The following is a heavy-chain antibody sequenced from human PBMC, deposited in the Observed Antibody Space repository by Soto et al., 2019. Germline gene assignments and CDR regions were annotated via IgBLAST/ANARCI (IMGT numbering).Heavy chain of an antibody. J-gene: IGHJ5*02. CDR3: AREERGLPLGRSWFDP. CDR2: ISAYNGNT. D-gene: IGHD1-26*01. CDR1: GYTLTTYG. V-gene: IGHV1-18*01. Sequence: ASVKVSCKAAGYTLTTYGVSWVRHAPGQGLEWMGWISAYNGNTNYAQKLQGRVTMTTDTSTSTAYMELRSLRSDDTAVYYCAREERGLPLGRSWFDPWGQGTLVTVSS.